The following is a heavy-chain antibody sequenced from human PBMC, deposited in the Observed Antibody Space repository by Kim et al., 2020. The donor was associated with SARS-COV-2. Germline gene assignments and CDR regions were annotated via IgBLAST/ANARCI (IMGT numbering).Heavy chain of an antibody. D-gene: IGHD3-3*01. CDR1: GFTFGDYA. V-gene: IGHV3-49*03. CDR3: TRDARLEWLSPPFDY. CDR2: IRSKAYGGTT. J-gene: IGHJ4*02. Sequence: GGSLRLSCTASGFTFGDYAMSWFRQAPGKGLEWVGFIRSKAYGGTTEYAASVKGRFTISRDDSKSIAYLQMNSLKTEDTAVYYCTRDARLEWLSPPFDYWGQGTLVTVSS.